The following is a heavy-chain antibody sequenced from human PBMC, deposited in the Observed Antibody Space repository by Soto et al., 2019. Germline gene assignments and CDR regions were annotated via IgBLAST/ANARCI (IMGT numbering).Heavy chain of an antibody. D-gene: IGHD5-18*01. CDR3: ARDTDTAMVTFYYYYGRDF. V-gene: IGHV3-30-3*01. CDR2: ISYDGSNK. J-gene: IGHJ6*02. Sequence: QVQLVESGGGVVQPGRSLRLSCAASGFTFSSYAMHWVRPAPGKGLEWVAVISYDGSNKYYADSVKGRFTISRDNSKNTLYVQLNSLRAEDTAVYYCARDTDTAMVTFYYYYGRDFWGQRTTFTVSS. CDR1: GFTFSSYA.